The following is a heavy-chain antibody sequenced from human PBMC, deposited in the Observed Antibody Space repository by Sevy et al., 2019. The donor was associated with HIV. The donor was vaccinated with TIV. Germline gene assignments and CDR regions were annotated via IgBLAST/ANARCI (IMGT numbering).Heavy chain of an antibody. CDR1: GYTFTDDY. D-gene: IGHD1-7*01. CDR3: ARDGGGGTTNSGMDV. Sequence: ASAKVSCKASGYTFTDDYLHWVRQAPGQGLEWMGRVYPNSGGTNYARKFQGRVTMTRDTSISTAYMELSRLRFDDTAVYYCARDGGGGTTNSGMDVWGQGTTVTVSS. V-gene: IGHV1-2*06. J-gene: IGHJ6*02. CDR2: VYPNSGGT.